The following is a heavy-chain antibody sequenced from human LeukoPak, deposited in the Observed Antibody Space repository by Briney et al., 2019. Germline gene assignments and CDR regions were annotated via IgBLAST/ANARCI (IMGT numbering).Heavy chain of an antibody. D-gene: IGHD2-2*01. J-gene: IGHJ6*02. Sequence: KPSQTLSLTCTVSGGSISSGGYYWGWIRQHPGKGLEWIGYIYYSGSTYYNPSLKSRFTISVDTSKNQFSLKLSSVTAADTAVYYCARGDCSSTSCYPYYYYYGMDVWGQGTTVTVSS. CDR1: GGSISSGGYY. CDR3: ARGDCSSTSCYPYYYYYGMDV. CDR2: IYYSGST. V-gene: IGHV4-31*03.